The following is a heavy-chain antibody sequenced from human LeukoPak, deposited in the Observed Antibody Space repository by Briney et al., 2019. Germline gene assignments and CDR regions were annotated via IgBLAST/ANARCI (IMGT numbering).Heavy chain of an antibody. CDR2: ISSSSSYI. CDR1: GFSFSSYI. J-gene: IGHJ5*02. D-gene: IGHD6-19*01. V-gene: IGHV3-21*01. Sequence: GGALRLSCAASGFSFSSYIMNWVRQAPGKGLEWVSSISSSSSYIYYADSVKGRFTISRDNAKNSLYLQMNRLRAEDTAVYYGAIDLVAGGGSFDPWGQGTLVTVSS. CDR3: AIDLVAGGGSFDP.